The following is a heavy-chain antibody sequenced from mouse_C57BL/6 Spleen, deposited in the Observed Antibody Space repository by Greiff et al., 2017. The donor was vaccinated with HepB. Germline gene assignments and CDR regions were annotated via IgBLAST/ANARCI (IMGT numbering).Heavy chain of an antibody. CDR1: GFTFSDYG. V-gene: IGHV5-17*01. CDR2: ISSGSSTI. J-gene: IGHJ4*01. Sequence: EVKLMESGGGLVKPGGSLKLSCAASGFTFSDYGMHWVRQAPEKGLEWVAYISSGSSTIYYADTVKGRFTISRDNAKNTLFLQMTSLRSEDTAMYYCARPGITTVVARAMDYWGQGTSVTVSS. D-gene: IGHD1-1*01. CDR3: ARPGITTVVARAMDY.